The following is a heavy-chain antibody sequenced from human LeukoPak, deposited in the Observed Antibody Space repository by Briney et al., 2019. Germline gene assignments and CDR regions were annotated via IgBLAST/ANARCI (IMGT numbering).Heavy chain of an antibody. Sequence: LEWMGWISAYNGNTNYAQKLQGRVTMTTDTSTSTAYMELRSLRSDDTAVYYCARRSGGFDYWGQGTLVTVSS. CDR3: ARRSGGFDY. CDR2: ISAYNGNT. V-gene: IGHV1-18*01. J-gene: IGHJ4*02. D-gene: IGHD3-16*01.